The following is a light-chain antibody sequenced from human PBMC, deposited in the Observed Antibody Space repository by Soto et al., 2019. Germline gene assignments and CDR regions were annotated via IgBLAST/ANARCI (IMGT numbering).Light chain of an antibody. CDR1: TGAVTSDYY. Sequence: QTVVTQEPSLTVSPGGTVTLTCASNTGAVTSDYYPNWFQQKPGQAPRALIFSTNNRHAWTPARFSGSLLGGKAALTVSGVQPEDEAIYYCLLYFGTAQVFFGGGTQLTVL. CDR2: STN. CDR3: LLYFGTAQVF. J-gene: IGLJ7*01. V-gene: IGLV7-43*01.